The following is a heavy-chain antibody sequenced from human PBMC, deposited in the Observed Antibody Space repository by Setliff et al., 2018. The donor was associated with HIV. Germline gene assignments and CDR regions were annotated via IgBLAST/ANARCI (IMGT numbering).Heavy chain of an antibody. Sequence: GGSLRLPCAASGFTFTSYWMIWVRQAPGKGLEWVANINQDGSEKNYVDSVKGRFTISRDNAKNSLYLQMDSLRVEDTTVYYCTRKLAPGHGMDVWGQGTTVTVSS. CDR3: TRKLAPGHGMDV. J-gene: IGHJ6*02. D-gene: IGHD3-3*02. CDR1: GFTFTSYW. V-gene: IGHV3-7*01. CDR2: INQDGSEK.